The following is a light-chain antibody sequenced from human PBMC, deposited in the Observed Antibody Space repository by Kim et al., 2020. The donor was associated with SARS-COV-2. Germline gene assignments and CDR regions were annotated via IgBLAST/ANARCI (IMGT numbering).Light chain of an antibody. Sequence: DIQMTQSPSSLSASVGDRVTITCRAGRSIRSNLNWYRQKPGKAPELLIYAASSLQSGVPSRFSGSGSGTDFTLTISSLQPEDFATYYCHHSDRTLTFGGGPKLE. J-gene: IGKJ4*01. CDR3: HHSDRTLT. CDR1: RSIRSN. CDR2: AAS. V-gene: IGKV1-39*01.